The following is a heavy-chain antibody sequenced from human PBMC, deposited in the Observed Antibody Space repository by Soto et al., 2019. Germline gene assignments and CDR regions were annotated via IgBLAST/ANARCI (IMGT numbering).Heavy chain of an antibody. V-gene: IGHV1-69*02. CDR1: GDSFNSYT. D-gene: IGHD6-13*01. CDR2: IIPMLGIA. CDR3: ASPYSSNWPGYFDF. Sequence: QVQLVQSGAEVKKPGSSVKVSCKASGDSFNSYTLSWMRQAPGQGLEWMGRIIPMLGIANYAQKFQGRVTLTVDKSSNTAYMELSSLRSEDTAVYYCASPYSSNWPGYFDFWGQGTLVTVSS. J-gene: IGHJ4*02.